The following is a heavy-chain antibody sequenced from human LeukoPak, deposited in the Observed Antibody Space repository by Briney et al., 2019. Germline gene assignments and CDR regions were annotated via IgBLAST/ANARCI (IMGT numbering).Heavy chain of an antibody. CDR1: GYTFTGYY. CDR3: ARLPADYYDSSGYVPP. CDR2: INPNSGGT. V-gene: IGHV1-2*06. Sequence: ASVKVSCKASGYTFTGYYMHWVRQAPGQGLEWMGRINPNSGGTNYAQKFQGRVTMTRDTSISTAYMELSRLRSDDTAVYYCARLPADYYDSSGYVPPWGQGTLVTVSS. J-gene: IGHJ5*02. D-gene: IGHD3-22*01.